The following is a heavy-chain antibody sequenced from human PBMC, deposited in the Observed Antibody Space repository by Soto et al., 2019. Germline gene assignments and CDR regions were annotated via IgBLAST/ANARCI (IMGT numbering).Heavy chain of an antibody. CDR3: ARGGRRSPGMDV. CDR1: GGSISSGGYY. CDR2: IYYSGST. J-gene: IGHJ6*02. Sequence: QVRLQESGPGLVKPSQTLSLTCTVSGGSISSGGYYWSWIRQHPGMGLEWIGYIYYSGSTYYNPSLKSRVTISVDTSKNQFSLKLSSVTAADTAVYYCARGGRRSPGMDVWGQGTTVTVSS. V-gene: IGHV4-31*03.